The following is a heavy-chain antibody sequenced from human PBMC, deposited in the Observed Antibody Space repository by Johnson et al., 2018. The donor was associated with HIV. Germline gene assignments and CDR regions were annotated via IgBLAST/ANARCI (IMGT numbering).Heavy chain of an antibody. CDR1: GFTFSSYA. J-gene: IGHJ3*02. V-gene: IGHV3-30-3*01. D-gene: IGHD2-15*01. Sequence: QMQLVESGGGVVQPGRSLRLSCAASGFTFSSYAMHWVRQAPGKGLEWVAVISYDGSNKYYADSVKGRFTISRDNSKNTLYLQMNSLRAEDTALYYCAREGGYVSGGSCVNAFDIWGQGTMVTVSS. CDR3: AREGGYVSGGSCVNAFDI. CDR2: ISYDGSNK.